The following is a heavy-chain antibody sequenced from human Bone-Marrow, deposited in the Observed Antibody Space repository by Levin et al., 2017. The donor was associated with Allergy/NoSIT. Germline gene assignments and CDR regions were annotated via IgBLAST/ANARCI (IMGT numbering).Heavy chain of an antibody. D-gene: IGHD1-26*01. J-gene: IGHJ3*02. Sequence: GESLKISCSTSGFVVRSHYMSWVRQSPGKGLEWVAFIYDGGTTYYADPVKGRFTISRDNSKNTLYLQMNTLTTEDTAMYYCATNYRGWEGDGFDIWGQGTMVTVSA. CDR2: IYDGGTT. V-gene: IGHV3-53*01. CDR1: GFVVRSHY. CDR3: ATNYRGWEGDGFDI.